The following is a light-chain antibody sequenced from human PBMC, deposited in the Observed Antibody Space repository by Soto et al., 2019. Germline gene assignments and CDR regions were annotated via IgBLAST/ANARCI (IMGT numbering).Light chain of an antibody. J-gene: IGLJ1*01. CDR3: NSYRTVSTYV. V-gene: IGLV2-14*01. CDR2: DVG. CDR1: SSDIGGYNF. Sequence: QSALTQPASVSGSPGQSITIACTGTSSDIGGYNFVSWYQQHPGKAPKLLIYDVGNRPSGVSNRFSGSKSGNTASLTISGXXAXXXXHYYCNSYRTVSTYVFGTGTKLTV.